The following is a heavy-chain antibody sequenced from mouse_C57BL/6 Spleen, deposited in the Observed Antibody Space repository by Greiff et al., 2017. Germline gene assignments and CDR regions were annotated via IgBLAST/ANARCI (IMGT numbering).Heavy chain of an antibody. V-gene: IGHV1-18*01. CDR2: INPNNGGT. CDR3: ARGNYGNYVHAMDY. J-gene: IGHJ4*01. CDR1: GYTFTDYN. Sequence: VQLQQSGPELVKPGASVKIPCKASGYTFTDYNMDWVKQSHGKSLEWIGDINPNNGGTIYNQKFKGKATLTVDKSSSTAYMELRSLTSEDTAVYYCARGNYGNYVHAMDYWGQGTSVTVSS. D-gene: IGHD2-1*01.